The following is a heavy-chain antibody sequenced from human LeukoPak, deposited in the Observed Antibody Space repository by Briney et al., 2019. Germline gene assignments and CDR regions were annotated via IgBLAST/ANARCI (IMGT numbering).Heavy chain of an antibody. V-gene: IGHV3-23*01. CDR2: ISGSGGST. J-gene: IGHJ5*02. D-gene: IGHD2-2*01. CDR3: AKGISSTSPTNWFDP. Sequence: GGSLRLSCAASGFTFSSYAMSWVRQAPGKGLEWVSAISGSGGSTYYADSVKDRFTISRDNSKNTLYLQMNSLRAEDTAVYYCAKGISSTSPTNWFDPWGQGTLVIVSS. CDR1: GFTFSSYA.